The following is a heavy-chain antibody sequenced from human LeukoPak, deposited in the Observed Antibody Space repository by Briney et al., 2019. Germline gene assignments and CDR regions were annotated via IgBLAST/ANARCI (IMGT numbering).Heavy chain of an antibody. CDR1: GFTFSTYW. V-gene: IGHV3-7*05. CDR3: ARRDGPIEY. J-gene: IGHJ4*02. Sequence: GGSLRLSCAASGFTFSTYWVSWVRQAPGEGLEWVANINKKGNEKYYVDSVKGRFTISRDNAKNSLYLQMNRLRAEDTAVYYCARRDGPIEYWGQGTLVSVSS. CDR2: INKKGNEK. D-gene: IGHD5-24*01.